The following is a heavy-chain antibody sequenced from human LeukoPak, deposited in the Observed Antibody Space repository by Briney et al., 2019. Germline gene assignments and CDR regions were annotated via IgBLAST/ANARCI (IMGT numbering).Heavy chain of an antibody. CDR1: GASLSSYY. J-gene: IGHJ5*02. Sequence: SETLSLTCSVSGASLSSYYWDWLRQSPGRGLEWIGYISDTGKTDSSPPLKSRVSISLGMSKKQFSLRLRSVTAADSAVYYCATGYYEPFATWGPGILVTVSS. D-gene: IGHD2/OR15-2a*01. CDR3: ATGYYEPFAT. V-gene: IGHV4-59*01. CDR2: ISDTGKT.